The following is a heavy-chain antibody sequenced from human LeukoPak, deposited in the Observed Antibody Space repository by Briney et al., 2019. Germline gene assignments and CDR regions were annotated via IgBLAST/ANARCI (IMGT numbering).Heavy chain of an antibody. J-gene: IGHJ4*02. CDR3: ARILTTVTTMDY. Sequence: ASVKVSCKASGYTFTGYYMHWVRQAPGQGLEWMGWINPNSGGTNYAQKFQGRVTMTRDTSISTAYMELSRLRSDDTAMYYCARILTTVTTMDYWGQGTLVTVS. CDR2: INPNSGGT. D-gene: IGHD4-17*01. V-gene: IGHV1-2*02. CDR1: GYTFTGYY.